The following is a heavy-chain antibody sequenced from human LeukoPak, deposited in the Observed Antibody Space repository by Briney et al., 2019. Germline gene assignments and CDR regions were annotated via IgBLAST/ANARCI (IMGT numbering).Heavy chain of an antibody. V-gene: IGHV3-23*01. J-gene: IGHJ3*02. CDR1: GFTFSSYA. CDR3: AKTAMVSDAFDI. CDR2: ISGSGGST. D-gene: IGHD5-18*01. Sequence: GGSRRLSCAASGFTFSSYAMSWVRQAPGKGLEWVSAISGSGGSTYYADSGKGRFTISRDNSKNTLYLQMNSLRAEDTAVYYCAKTAMVSDAFDIWGQGTMVTVSS.